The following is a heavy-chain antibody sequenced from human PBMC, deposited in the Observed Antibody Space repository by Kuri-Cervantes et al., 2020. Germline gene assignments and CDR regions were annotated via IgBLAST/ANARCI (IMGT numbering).Heavy chain of an antibody. D-gene: IGHD2-8*01. CDR1: GYTFTGYY. CDR2: INPNSGGT. CDR3: VKWVPLRVGSAVADY. Sequence: ASVKVSCKASGYTFTGYYMHWVRQAPGQGLEWMGWINPNSGGTNYAQKFQGRVTMTRDTSISTAYMDLSRLRSDDTAVYYCVKWVPLRVGSAVADYWGQGTLVTVSS. V-gene: IGHV1-2*02. J-gene: IGHJ4*02.